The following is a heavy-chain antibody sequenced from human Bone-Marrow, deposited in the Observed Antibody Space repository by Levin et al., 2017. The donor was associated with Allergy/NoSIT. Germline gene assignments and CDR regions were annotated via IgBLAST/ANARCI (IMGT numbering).Heavy chain of an antibody. D-gene: IGHD3-3*01. CDR3: ARLGTTFGTFLTEYYHGLDV. Sequence: RGSLRLSCAASGFDFSTFHIHWVRQAPGKGLEWVSSISGSSSYIYYAESVRGRFTISRDNAKNSLYLQMTGLRVEDTAVYYCARLGTTFGTFLTEYYHGLDVWGQGTTVNVSS. CDR2: ISGSSSYI. V-gene: IGHV3-21*06. CDR1: GFDFSTFH. J-gene: IGHJ6*02.